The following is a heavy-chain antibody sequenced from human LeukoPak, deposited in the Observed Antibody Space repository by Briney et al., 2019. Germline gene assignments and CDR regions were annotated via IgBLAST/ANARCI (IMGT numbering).Heavy chain of an antibody. CDR3: ARDSGRGGSCDY. J-gene: IGHJ4*02. Sequence: PGGSLRLSCAASGFTFSSYSMKWVRQAPGKGLEWVSHITSSSRTIYYADPVKGRFTISRDNAKNSLYLQMNSLRAEDTAVYYCARDSGRGGSCDYWGQGTLVTVSS. CDR1: GFTFSSYS. CDR2: ITSSSRTI. V-gene: IGHV3-48*01. D-gene: IGHD2-15*01.